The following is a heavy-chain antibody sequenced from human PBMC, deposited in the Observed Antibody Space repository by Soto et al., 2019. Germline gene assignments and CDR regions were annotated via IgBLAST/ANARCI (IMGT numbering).Heavy chain of an antibody. Sequence: QVQLVQSGAEVKKPGASVKVSCKASGDTFTDYYIHWVRQAPGQGLEWMGTVNPSGGHTTYAQDLQGRMTMPRDTSNSTLYIVLTSLTSEDTPVYYCASGAHVVVVTAALDYWGQGTLVTVSS. V-gene: IGHV1-46*01. D-gene: IGHD2-21*02. J-gene: IGHJ4*02. CDR3: ASGAHVVVVTAALDY. CDR2: VNPSGGHT. CDR1: GDTFTDYY.